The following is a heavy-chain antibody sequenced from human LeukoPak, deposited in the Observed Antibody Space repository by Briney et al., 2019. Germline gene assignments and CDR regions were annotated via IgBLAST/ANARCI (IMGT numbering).Heavy chain of an antibody. V-gene: IGHV3-15*07. CDR1: GFTFNLAW. D-gene: IGHD4-17*01. CDR3: NTDGDYGDYVDS. J-gene: IGHJ4*02. CDR2: IKNKIDGGTT. Sequence: GGSLRLSCAASGFTFNLAWINWVRQAPGKGLEWVGRIKNKIDGGTTDYAAPVKGRFTISRDDSKNTVYLQMNSLKSEDTALYYCNTDGDYGDYVDSWGQGTLVTASS.